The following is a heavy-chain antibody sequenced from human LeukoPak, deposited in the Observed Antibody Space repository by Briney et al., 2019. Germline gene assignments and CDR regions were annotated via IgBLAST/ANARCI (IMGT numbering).Heavy chain of an antibody. V-gene: IGHV4-39*01. Sequence: PSETLSLTCTVSGDSFSSTTYYWGWLRQPPGKGLEWMANIYYTGSTYANPSLKSLISMSVDTTKNQLYLKMSSLTAADTAVYFCARLSKGRDFDYIFDSRGQGTVVTVSS. CDR1: GDSFSSTTYY. CDR2: IYYTGST. CDR3: ARLSKGRDFDYIFDS. J-gene: IGHJ4*02. D-gene: IGHD3-9*01.